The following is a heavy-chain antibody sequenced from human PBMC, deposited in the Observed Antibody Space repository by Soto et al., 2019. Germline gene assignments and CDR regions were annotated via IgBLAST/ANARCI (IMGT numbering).Heavy chain of an antibody. Sequence: PGGSLRLSCAASGFTFSNYWMSWVRQAPGKGLEWVANIKQDGSEKYYVDSVKGRFTISRDNAKNSLYLQVNSLRADDTAVYFCAKDTTYYTFDYWGQGTLVTVSS. CDR1: GFTFSNYW. CDR3: AKDTTYYTFDY. CDR2: IKQDGSEK. D-gene: IGHD3-3*01. J-gene: IGHJ4*02. V-gene: IGHV3-7*04.